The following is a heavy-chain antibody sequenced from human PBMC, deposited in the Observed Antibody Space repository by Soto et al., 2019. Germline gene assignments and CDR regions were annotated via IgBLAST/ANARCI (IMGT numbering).Heavy chain of an antibody. CDR2: ISDSGDTT. J-gene: IGHJ4*02. Sequence: GGSLRLSCAASGFTFSNYVMTWVRQAPGKGLEWVSGISDSGDTTYYADSVKGRFTISRDNSTNTLYLQMNSLRVEDTAVYYCAKGHYDILTGLDYWGQGILVTVSS. CDR3: AKGHYDILTGLDY. CDR1: GFTFSNYV. D-gene: IGHD3-9*01. V-gene: IGHV3-23*01.